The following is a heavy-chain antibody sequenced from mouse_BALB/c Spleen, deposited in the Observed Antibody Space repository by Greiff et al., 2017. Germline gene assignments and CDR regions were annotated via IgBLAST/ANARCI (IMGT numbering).Heavy chain of an antibody. CDR2: IYPGNVNT. D-gene: IGHD2-1*01. CDR1: GYTFTSYY. Sequence: VQLQQSGPELVKPGASVRISCKASGYTFTSYYIHWVKQRPGQGLEWIGWIYPGNVNTKYNEKFKGKSTLTADKSSSTAYMQLSSLTSEDSAVYFCASLLFAYWGQGTLVTVSA. V-gene: IGHV1S56*01. CDR3: ASLLFAY. J-gene: IGHJ3*01.